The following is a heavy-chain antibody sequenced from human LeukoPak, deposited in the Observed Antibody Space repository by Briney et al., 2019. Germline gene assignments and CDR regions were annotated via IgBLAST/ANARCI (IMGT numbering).Heavy chain of an antibody. CDR1: GFTFSRFC. J-gene: IGHJ3*02. Sequence: PGGSLRLSCAASGFTFSRFCMTWVRQAPGKGLEWVADIKQDGSVIMFVDSVKGRFTISRDNAKISLYLQMNSLRAEDTAVYYCARDSWGTPDEIDGFDIWGQGTMVTVS. V-gene: IGHV3-7*03. CDR2: IKQDGSVI. CDR3: ARDSWGTPDEIDGFDI. D-gene: IGHD2-15*01.